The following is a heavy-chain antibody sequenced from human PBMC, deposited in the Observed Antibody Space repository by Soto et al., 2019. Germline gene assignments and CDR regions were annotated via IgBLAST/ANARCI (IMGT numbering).Heavy chain of an antibody. J-gene: IGHJ6*03. CDR1: GFTFSSYS. CDR2: ISSSSSTI. V-gene: IGHV3-48*01. D-gene: IGHD6-13*01. Sequence: GGSLRLSCAASGFTFSSYSMNWVRQAPGKGLEWVSYISSSSSTIYYADSVKGRFTISRDNAKNSLYLQMNSLRAEDTAVYYCARSPSIAAAGTRGIPYYYYYYMDVWGKGTTVTVSS. CDR3: ARSPSIAAAGTRGIPYYYYYYMDV.